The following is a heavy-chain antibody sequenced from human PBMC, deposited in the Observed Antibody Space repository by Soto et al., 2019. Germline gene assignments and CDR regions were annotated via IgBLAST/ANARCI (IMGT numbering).Heavy chain of an antibody. CDR3: ARDLPVVVVAATPSCYFDL. CDR2: IYYSGST. CDR1: GGSISSYY. Sequence: QVQLQESGPGLVKPSETLSLTCTVSGGSISSYYWSWIRQPPGKGLEWIGYIYYSGSTNYNPSLKSRVTISVDTSKTQFSLKLSSVTAADTAVYYCARDLPVVVVAATPSCYFDLWGRGTLVTVSS. J-gene: IGHJ2*01. V-gene: IGHV4-59*01. D-gene: IGHD2-15*01.